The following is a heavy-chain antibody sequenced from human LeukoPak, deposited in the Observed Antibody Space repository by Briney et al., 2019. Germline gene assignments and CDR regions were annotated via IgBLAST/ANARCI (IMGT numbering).Heavy chain of an antibody. CDR1: GFTFSSYG. Sequence: GGSLRLSCAASGFTFSSYGMHWVRQAPGKGLEWVAVIWYDGSNKYYADSVKGRSTISRDNSKNTLYLQMNSLRAEDTAVYYCARWYNDYYDSSGLDYWGQGTLVTVSS. CDR2: IWYDGSNK. J-gene: IGHJ4*02. CDR3: ARWYNDYYDSSGLDY. D-gene: IGHD3-22*01. V-gene: IGHV3-33*01.